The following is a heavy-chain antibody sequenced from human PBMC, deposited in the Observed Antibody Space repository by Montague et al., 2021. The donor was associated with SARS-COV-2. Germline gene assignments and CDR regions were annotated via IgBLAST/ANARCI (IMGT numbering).Heavy chain of an antibody. Sequence: SRRLSCAASGFPFSSYAMSWVRQAPGKGLEWVSAISGSGGSTYYADSVKGRFTISRDNSKNTLYLQMNSLRAEDTAVYYCAKDSGSSMDYYYGMDVWGQGTTVAVSS. CDR1: GFPFSSYA. D-gene: IGHD1-26*01. J-gene: IGHJ6*02. V-gene: IGHV3-23*01. CDR3: AKDSGSSMDYYYGMDV. CDR2: ISGSGGST.